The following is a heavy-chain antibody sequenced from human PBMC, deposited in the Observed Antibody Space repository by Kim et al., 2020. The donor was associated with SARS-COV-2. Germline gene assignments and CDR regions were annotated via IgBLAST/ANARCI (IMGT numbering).Heavy chain of an antibody. V-gene: IGHV4-59*01. J-gene: IGHJ4*02. CDR3: ARYGSGSYPRFDS. Sequence: NYNPFSRSRVNISVDTSKNQFSLNLTTVTAGDTARYYCARYGSGSYPRFDSWGQGTLVTVSS. D-gene: IGHD3-10*01.